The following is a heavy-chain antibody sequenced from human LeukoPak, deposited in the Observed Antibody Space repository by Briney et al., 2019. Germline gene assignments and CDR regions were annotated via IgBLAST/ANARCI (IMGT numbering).Heavy chain of an antibody. CDR2: TSDAGTTT. D-gene: IGHD6-13*01. Sequence: GGSLRLSCAGPGLTLSTYWVHWVGQVAGKGGGWVSRTSDAGTTTNYVHSVKGRFTISMDNAKNTLYLQMNSLRVEDTAVYYCARPIAGTRNGLDVWGKGTPVTVSS. CDR3: ARPIAGTRNGLDV. V-gene: IGHV3-74*01. J-gene: IGHJ6*04. CDR1: GLTLSTYW.